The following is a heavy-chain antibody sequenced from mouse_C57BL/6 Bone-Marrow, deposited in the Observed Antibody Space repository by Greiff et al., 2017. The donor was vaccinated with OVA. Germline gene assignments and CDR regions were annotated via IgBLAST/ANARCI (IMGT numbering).Heavy chain of an antibody. CDR3: TSPYCGSRFDY. CDR2: IDPEDGDT. V-gene: IGHV14-1*01. CDR1: GFNIKDYY. J-gene: IGHJ2*01. Sequence: VQLQQSGAELVRPGASVKLSCTASGFNIKDYYMHWVQQRPEQGLEWIGRIDPEDGDTEYAPKFQGKATMTADKSSNTAYLQLSNQTSEDTAVYYCTSPYCGSRFDYWGQGTTLTVSS. D-gene: IGHD1-1*01.